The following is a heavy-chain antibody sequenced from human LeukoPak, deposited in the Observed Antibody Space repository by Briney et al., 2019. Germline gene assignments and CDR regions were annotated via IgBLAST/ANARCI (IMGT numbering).Heavy chain of an antibody. J-gene: IGHJ4*02. Sequence: SETLSLTCNVSGDSITSHYWNWIRQPPGKGPEWIGYIYYTGIIKYNPSLTSRVSMSVDTSKNQFFLKMKSVTDADTAVYHCARSVDYFDNTGPHMMFDYWGQGSLVTVSS. V-gene: IGHV4-59*11. CDR3: ARSVDYFDNTGPHMMFDY. CDR1: GDSITSHY. D-gene: IGHD3-22*01. CDR2: IYYTGII.